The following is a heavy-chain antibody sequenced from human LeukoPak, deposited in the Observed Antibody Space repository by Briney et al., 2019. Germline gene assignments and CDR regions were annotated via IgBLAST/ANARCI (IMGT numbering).Heavy chain of an antibody. J-gene: IGHJ4*02. Sequence: ASVKVSCKASGYTFTSYYIHWVRQAPGQGLEWMGIINPSGGSTSYAQKFKGRVTMTRDMSTSTVYMELSSLRSEDTAVYYCAREGYYESSGYYGYFDYWGQGTLVTVSS. CDR1: GYTFTSYY. D-gene: IGHD3-22*01. CDR3: AREGYYESSGYYGYFDY. CDR2: INPSGGST. V-gene: IGHV1-46*01.